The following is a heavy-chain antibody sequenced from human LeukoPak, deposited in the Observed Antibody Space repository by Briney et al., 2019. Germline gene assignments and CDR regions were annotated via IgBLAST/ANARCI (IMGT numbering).Heavy chain of an antibody. J-gene: IGHJ2*01. Sequence: SVKVSCKASGYTFTSYAMNWVRQAPGQGLEWMGGIIPIFGTVNYAQKFQGRVTITADESTSTAYMELSSLRSEDTAVYYCARYATVIHGYFDLWGRGTLVTVSS. CDR2: IIPIFGTV. D-gene: IGHD4-17*01. CDR3: ARYATVIHGYFDL. CDR1: GYTFTSYA. V-gene: IGHV1-69*13.